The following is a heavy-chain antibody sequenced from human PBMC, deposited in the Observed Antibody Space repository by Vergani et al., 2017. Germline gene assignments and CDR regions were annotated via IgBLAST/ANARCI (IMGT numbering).Heavy chain of an antibody. CDR3: AKDMARYCSGGSCYAGYYYYYGMDV. V-gene: IGHV3-43D*04. J-gene: IGHJ6*02. CDR1: GFTFDDYA. Sequence: EVQLVESGGGLVQPGGSLRLSCAASGFTFDDYAMHWVRQAPGKGLEWVSLISWDGGSTYYADSVKGRFTISRDNSKNSLYLQMNSLRAEDTALYYCAKDMARYCSGGSCYAGYYYYYGMDVWGQGSTVTVSS. CDR2: ISWDGGST. D-gene: IGHD2-15*01.